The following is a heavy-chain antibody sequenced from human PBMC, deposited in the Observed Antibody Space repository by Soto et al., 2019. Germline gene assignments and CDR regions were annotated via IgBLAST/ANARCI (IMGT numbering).Heavy chain of an antibody. CDR2: ISSSSSTI. D-gene: IGHD3-10*01. J-gene: IGHJ6*02. Sequence: GGSLRLSCAASGFTFSSYSMNWVRQAPGKGLEWVSYISSSSSTIYYADSVKGRFTISRDNAKNSPYLQMNSLRDEDTAVYYSARDRAPTLYYYYYGMDVWGQGTTVTVSS. CDR1: GFTFSSYS. V-gene: IGHV3-48*02. CDR3: ARDRAPTLYYYYYGMDV.